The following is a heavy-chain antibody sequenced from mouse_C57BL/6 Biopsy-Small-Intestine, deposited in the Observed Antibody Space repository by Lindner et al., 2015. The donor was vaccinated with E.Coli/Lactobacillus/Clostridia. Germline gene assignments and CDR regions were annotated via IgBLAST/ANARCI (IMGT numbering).Heavy chain of an antibody. CDR2: IYPGNSDT. V-gene: IGHV1-5*01. Sequence: VQLQESGPELVKPGASVKISCKASGYAFSSSWMNWVKQRPGQGLEWIGAIYPGNSDTSYNQKFKSKAKLTAVTSASTAYMELSSLTNEDSAVYYCTRSSPLYYYGSGDYWGQGTTLTVSS. CDR1: GYAFSSSW. CDR3: TRSSPLYYYGSGDY. J-gene: IGHJ2*01. D-gene: IGHD1-1*01.